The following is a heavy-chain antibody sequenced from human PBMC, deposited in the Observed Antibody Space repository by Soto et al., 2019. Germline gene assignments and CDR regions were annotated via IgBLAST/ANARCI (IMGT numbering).Heavy chain of an antibody. CDR1: GFTVSSNY. Sequence: GGSLRLSCAASGFTVSSNYMSWVRQAPGKGLEWVSVIYSGGSTYYADSVKGRFTISRDNSKNTLYLQMNSLRAEDTAVYYCASPFWSGYYTYYMDVWGKGTTVTVSS. V-gene: IGHV3-66*01. CDR3: ASPFWSGYYTYYMDV. D-gene: IGHD3-3*01. J-gene: IGHJ6*03. CDR2: IYSGGST.